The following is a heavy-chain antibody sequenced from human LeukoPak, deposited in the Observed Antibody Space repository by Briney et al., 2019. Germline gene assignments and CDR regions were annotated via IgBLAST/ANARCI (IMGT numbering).Heavy chain of an antibody. D-gene: IGHD1-26*01. V-gene: IGHV4-59*01. Sequence: SETLSLTCTVSGGSISSYYWSWIRQPPGKGLEWIGYIYYSGSTSYNPSLKSRVTISVDTSKKQFSLKLSSVTAADTAFYYCARYTVSYPHDAFDIWGQGTMVTVSS. J-gene: IGHJ3*02. CDR3: ARYTVSYPHDAFDI. CDR1: GGSISSYY. CDR2: IYYSGST.